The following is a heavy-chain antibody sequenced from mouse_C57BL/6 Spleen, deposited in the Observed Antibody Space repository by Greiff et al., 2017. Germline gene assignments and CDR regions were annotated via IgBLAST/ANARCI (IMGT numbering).Heavy chain of an antibody. CDR3: ERYYGSSYDYFDY. Sequence: QVQLQQPGAELVMPGASVKLSCKASGYTFTSYWMHWVKQRPGQGLEWIGEIDPSDSYTNYNQKFKGKSTLTVDKSSSTAYMQLSSLTSEDSAVYYCERYYGSSYDYFDYWGQGTTLTVSS. V-gene: IGHV1-69*01. D-gene: IGHD1-1*01. CDR2: IDPSDSYT. CDR1: GYTFTSYW. J-gene: IGHJ2*01.